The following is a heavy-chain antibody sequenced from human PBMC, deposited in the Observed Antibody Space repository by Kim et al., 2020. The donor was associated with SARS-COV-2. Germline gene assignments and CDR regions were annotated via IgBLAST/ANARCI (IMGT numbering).Heavy chain of an antibody. J-gene: IGHJ4*02. Sequence: GGSLRLSCVASGFTFRSYSMNWVRQAPGEGLEWVSYITGSSSIIYYADSVKGRFTISRDNAKNSLYLQMNSPRDEDTAVYYCTRESCSGGSCYFDYWGQGTLVTVSS. D-gene: IGHD2-15*01. V-gene: IGHV3-48*02. CDR3: TRESCSGGSCYFDY. CDR2: ITGSSSII. CDR1: GFTFRSYS.